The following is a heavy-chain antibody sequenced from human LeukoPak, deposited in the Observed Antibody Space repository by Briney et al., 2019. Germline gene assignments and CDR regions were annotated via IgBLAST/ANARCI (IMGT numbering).Heavy chain of an antibody. CDR3: AKGDYYDSSGYPDY. Sequence: GGSLRLSCAASGFTFSSYAMHWVRQAPGKGLEWVSGISWNSGSIGYADSVKGRFTISRDNAKNSLYLQMNSLRAEDTALYYCAKGDYYDSSGYPDYWGQGTLVTVSS. J-gene: IGHJ4*02. V-gene: IGHV3-9*01. D-gene: IGHD3-22*01. CDR2: ISWNSGSI. CDR1: GFTFSSYA.